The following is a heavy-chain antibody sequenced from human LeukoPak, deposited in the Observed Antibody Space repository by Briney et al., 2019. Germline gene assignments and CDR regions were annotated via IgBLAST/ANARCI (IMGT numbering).Heavy chain of an antibody. CDR1: GFIFSNYA. CDR3: AKWGDYDILTGYYDSDY. J-gene: IGHJ4*01. D-gene: IGHD3-9*01. CDR2: IGGRDGGT. V-gene: IGHV3-23*01. Sequence: GGSLRLSCAASGFIFSNYAMSWVRQAPGKGLEWVSAIGGRDGGTYYADSVKGRFTVSRDDPKNTLYLQMNTLRVEDTAVYYCAKWGDYDILTGYYDSDYWGHRTLVTVSS.